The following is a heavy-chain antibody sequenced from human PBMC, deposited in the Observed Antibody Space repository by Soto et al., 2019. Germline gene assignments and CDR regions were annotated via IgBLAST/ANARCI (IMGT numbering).Heavy chain of an antibody. CDR1: GFTFSSYG. Sequence: GGSLRLSCAASGFTFSSYGMHWVRQAPGKGLEWVAVIWYDGSNKYYADSVKGRFTISRDNSKNTLYLQMNSLRAEDTAVYYCARDGRSTVTTSAVLLHYYYGMDVWGQGTTVTVSS. V-gene: IGHV3-33*01. CDR2: IWYDGSNK. CDR3: ARDGRSTVTTSAVLLHYYYGMDV. D-gene: IGHD4-17*01. J-gene: IGHJ6*02.